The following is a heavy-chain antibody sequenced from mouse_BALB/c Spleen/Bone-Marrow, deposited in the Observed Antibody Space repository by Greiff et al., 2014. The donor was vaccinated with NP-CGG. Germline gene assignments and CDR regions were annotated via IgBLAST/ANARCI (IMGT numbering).Heavy chain of an antibody. CDR3: ARSFAMDY. V-gene: IGHV1S135*01. J-gene: IGHJ4*01. CDR2: FDPYNGGT. Sequence: EVQLQQSGPELVKPGASVKVSCKASGYAFTNYNMYWVKQSHGKSLEWIGYFDPYNGGTSYNQKFQGKATLTVDKSSSTAYMHLNSLTSEDSAVYYCARSFAMDYWGQGTSVTVSS. CDR1: GYAFTNYN.